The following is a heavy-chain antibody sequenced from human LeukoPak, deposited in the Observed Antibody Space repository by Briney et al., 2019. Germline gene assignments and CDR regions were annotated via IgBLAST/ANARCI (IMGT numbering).Heavy chain of an antibody. Sequence: SETLSFTCAVYGGSFSGYYWSWIRQPPGKGLEWIGEINHSGSTNYNPSLKSRVTISVDTSKNQFSLKLSSVTAADTAVYYCARLRGRDGDYPKKDYFDYWGQGTLVTVSS. D-gene: IGHD4-17*01. V-gene: IGHV4-34*01. CDR3: ARLRGRDGDYPKKDYFDY. CDR2: INHSGST. J-gene: IGHJ4*02. CDR1: GGSFSGYY.